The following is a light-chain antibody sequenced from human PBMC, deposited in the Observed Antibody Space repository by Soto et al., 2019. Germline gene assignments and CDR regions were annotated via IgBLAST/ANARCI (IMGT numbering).Light chain of an antibody. V-gene: IGKV1-39*01. CDR1: PSINDY. CDR2: AAS. CDR3: QQSYSTLGT. Sequence: IEMTQSPSPLSASVADRVIITSRSDPSINDYLNWYQQSPGKVPKPLIYAASTLQSGVPSRFSGSGSGRVFTLTINSLQPEDFAAYYCQQSYSTLGTFGRGTRVEI. J-gene: IGKJ2*01.